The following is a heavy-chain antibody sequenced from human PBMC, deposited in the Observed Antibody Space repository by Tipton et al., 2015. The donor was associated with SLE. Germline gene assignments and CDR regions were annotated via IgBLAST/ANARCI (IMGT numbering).Heavy chain of an antibody. J-gene: IGHJ1*01. Sequence: GLVKPSQTLSLTCDISGDSVSSNRAAWNWFRQSPSRGLEWLGRTYYRSKWYHDYAESVTSRIIINPDTSKNQVSLHLNSMTPEDTAMYYCARSGYGRGSFFHHWGQGTRVTVSS. D-gene: IGHD5-12*01. CDR2: TYYRSKWYH. CDR1: GDSVSSNRAA. CDR3: ARSGYGRGSFFHH. V-gene: IGHV6-1*01.